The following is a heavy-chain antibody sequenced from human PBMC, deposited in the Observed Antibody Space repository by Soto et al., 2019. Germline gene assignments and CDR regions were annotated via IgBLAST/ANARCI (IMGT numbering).Heavy chain of an antibody. CDR3: TRDPYGVRRYYFDS. V-gene: IGHV3-33*01. Sequence: PGGSLRLSCAASGFTFTDYGMHWVRQAPGKGLEWVAVIWSDGSNKYYADSVKGRFTISKDNSQNTLYLQMSNLRAEDTATYYCTRDPYGVRRYYFDSWGQGTLVSVSS. J-gene: IGHJ4*02. CDR2: IWSDGSNK. D-gene: IGHD2-8*01. CDR1: GFTFTDYG.